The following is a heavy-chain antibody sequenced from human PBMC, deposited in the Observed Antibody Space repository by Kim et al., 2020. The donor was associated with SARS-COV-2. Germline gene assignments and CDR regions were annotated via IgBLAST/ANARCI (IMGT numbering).Heavy chain of an antibody. V-gene: IGHV3-48*02. Sequence: YGDSVKGRFTVSRDNVKDSVYLQMDSLRDEDTAVYYCARVDLTIFGALDVWGQGTTVTVSS. CDR3: ARVDLTIFGALDV. D-gene: IGHD3-3*01. J-gene: IGHJ6*02.